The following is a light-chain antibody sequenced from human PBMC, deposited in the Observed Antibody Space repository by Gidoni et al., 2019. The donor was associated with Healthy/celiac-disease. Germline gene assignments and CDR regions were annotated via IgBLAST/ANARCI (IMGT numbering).Light chain of an antibody. CDR3: MQALQTPGVT. V-gene: IGKV2-28*01. J-gene: IGKJ3*01. Sequence: DIVMTQSPRSLPVTPGDPASISCRSSQSLLHSNGYNYLDWYLQKPGQSPQLLIYLGSNRASGVPDRFSGSGSGTDFTLKISRVEAEDVGVYYCMQALQTPGVTFXPXTKVDIK. CDR1: QSLLHSNGYNY. CDR2: LGS.